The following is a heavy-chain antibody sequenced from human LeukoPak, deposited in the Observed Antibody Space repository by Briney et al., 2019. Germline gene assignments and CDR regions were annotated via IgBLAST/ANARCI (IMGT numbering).Heavy chain of an antibody. CDR2: IKHNGDEL. D-gene: IGHD3-16*01. J-gene: IGHJ4*02. V-gene: IGHV3-7*01. CDR3: ARELRTFDS. CDR1: GFTFSSYW. Sequence: PGGSLRLSCAASGFTFSSYWMTWVRQAPGKGLEWVANIKHNGDELNYVDSVEDRFTNSRDNAKNSLYLHMTSLRAEDTAVYYCARELRTFDSWGQGTLVTVSS.